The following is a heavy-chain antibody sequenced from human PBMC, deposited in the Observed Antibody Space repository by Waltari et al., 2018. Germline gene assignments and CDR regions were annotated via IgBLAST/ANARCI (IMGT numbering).Heavy chain of an antibody. J-gene: IGHJ3*02. D-gene: IGHD3-10*01. CDR1: GFTFSSYA. CDR2: IYGGGST. V-gene: IGHV3-23*03. CDR3: AKDGFGELLGAFDI. Sequence: EVQLLESGGGLVQPGGSLRLSCAASGFTFSSYAMSWVRQAPGKGLEWVSVIYGGGSTYYADSVKGRFTISRDNSKNTLYLQMNSLRAEDTAVYYCAKDGFGELLGAFDIWGQGTMVTVSS.